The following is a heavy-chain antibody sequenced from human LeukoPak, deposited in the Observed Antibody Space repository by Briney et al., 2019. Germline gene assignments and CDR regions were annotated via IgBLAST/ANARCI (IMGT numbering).Heavy chain of an antibody. CDR3: AKSGDYVISGEFDY. J-gene: IGHJ4*02. D-gene: IGHD4-17*01. Sequence: GGSLRLSCAASGFTFSSYWMSWVRQAPGKGLEGVSAISGSGGSTYYADSVKGRFTISRDNSKNTLYLQMNSLRAEDTAVYYCAKSGDYVISGEFDYWGQGTLVTVSS. CDR2: ISGSGGST. CDR1: GFTFSSYW. V-gene: IGHV3-23*01.